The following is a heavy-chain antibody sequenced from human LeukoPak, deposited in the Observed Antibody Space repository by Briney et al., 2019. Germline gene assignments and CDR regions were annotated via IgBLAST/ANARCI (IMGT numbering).Heavy chain of an antibody. V-gene: IGHV1-8*03. Sequence: ASVKVSCKASGYTFTSYDINWVRQATGQGLEWMGWMNPNSGNTGYAQKFQGRVTITRNTSISTAYMELSSLRSEDTAVYYCARGLGGFGELLYGYYMDVWGKGTTVTVSS. CDR2: MNPNSGNT. CDR3: ARGLGGFGELLYGYYMDV. D-gene: IGHD3-10*01. J-gene: IGHJ6*03. CDR1: GYTFTSYD.